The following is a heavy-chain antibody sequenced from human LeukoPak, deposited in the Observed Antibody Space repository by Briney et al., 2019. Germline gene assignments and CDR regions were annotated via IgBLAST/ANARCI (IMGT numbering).Heavy chain of an antibody. CDR2: IYHSGST. CDR1: GYSVSSGYY. J-gene: IGHJ4*02. CDR3: GSRSTYYYGSGSYYWSY. D-gene: IGHD3-10*01. Sequence: PSETLSLTCTVSGYSVSSGYYWGWIRQPPGKGLEWIGSIYHSGSTYYNPSLKSRVTISVDTSKNQFSLKLSSVTAADTAVYYCGSRSTYYYGSGSYYWSYWGQGTLVTVSS. V-gene: IGHV4-38-2*02.